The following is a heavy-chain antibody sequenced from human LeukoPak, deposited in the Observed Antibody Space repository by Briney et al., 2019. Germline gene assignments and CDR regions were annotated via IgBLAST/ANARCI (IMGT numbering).Heavy chain of an antibody. Sequence: AASVKVSCKASGGTFSNYAISWVRQAPGQGLEWMGGIIPMFDTANYAQKFQDRVTINADKSTSTAYMQLSSLRSEDTAVYYCASRSPYTGYDLYDYWGQGTLVTVSS. V-gene: IGHV1-69*06. CDR3: ASRSPYTGYDLYDY. D-gene: IGHD5-12*01. CDR2: IIPMFDTA. J-gene: IGHJ4*02. CDR1: GGTFSNYA.